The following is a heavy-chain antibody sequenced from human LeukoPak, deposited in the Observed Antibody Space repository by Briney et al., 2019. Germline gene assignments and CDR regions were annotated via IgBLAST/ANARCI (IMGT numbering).Heavy chain of an antibody. CDR2: IYIRGTT. V-gene: IGHV4-4*09. D-gene: IGHD1-1*01. CDR1: GGSIRSYY. CDR3: ARLENVDWFDP. Sequence: PSETLSLTCTVSGGSIRSYYWSWIRQPPGKGLEWIGHIYIRGTTDYNPSLKSRVTMSIDTSKNQFSQKLSSVTAADTAVYYCARLENVDWFDPWGQGTLVIVSS. J-gene: IGHJ5*02.